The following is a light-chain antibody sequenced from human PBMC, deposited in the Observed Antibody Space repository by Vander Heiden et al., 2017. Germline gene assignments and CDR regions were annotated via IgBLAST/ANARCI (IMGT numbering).Light chain of an antibody. CDR1: SSDIGRYDS. J-gene: IGLJ1*01. V-gene: IGLV2-8*01. Sequence: QSALTQPPSASGSPGQPVTISCTGTSSDIGRYDSVSWYQQYPGKAPKLIIYEVSRRPSGVPARFSGSKSGNTASLTVSGLQTEDEADYYCTSYADGLSVFGTGTKITVL. CDR2: EVS. CDR3: TSYADGLSV.